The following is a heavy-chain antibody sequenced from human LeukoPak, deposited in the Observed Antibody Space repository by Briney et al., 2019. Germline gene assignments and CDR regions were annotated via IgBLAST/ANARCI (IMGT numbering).Heavy chain of an antibody. CDR3: AIALYPPPTRRGYCGGDCSNRLFDY. D-gene: IGHD2-21*01. Sequence: ASVKVSCKASGGTFSSYAISWVRQAPGQGLEWMGGIIPIFGTANYAQKFHGRVTITADESTSTAYIELSSLRSEDTAVSSCAIALYPPPTRRGYCGGDCSNRLFDYWGQGTLVTVSS. CDR2: IIPIFGTA. CDR1: GGTFSSYA. J-gene: IGHJ4*02. V-gene: IGHV1-69*13.